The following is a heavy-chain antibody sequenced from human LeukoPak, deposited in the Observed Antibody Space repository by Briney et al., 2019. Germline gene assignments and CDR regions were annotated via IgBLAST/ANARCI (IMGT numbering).Heavy chain of an antibody. J-gene: IGHJ4*02. CDR1: GFTFNSYS. D-gene: IGHD6-19*01. CDR3: ARVGTGLVPH. Sequence: PRGSLRLSCAASGFTFNSYSMNWVRQAPGKGLEWVSSISSSSSYIYYADSVKGRFTISRANAKNSLYLQMNSLRAEDTAVYYCARVGTGLVPHWGQGTLVTVSS. CDR2: ISSSSSYI. V-gene: IGHV3-21*01.